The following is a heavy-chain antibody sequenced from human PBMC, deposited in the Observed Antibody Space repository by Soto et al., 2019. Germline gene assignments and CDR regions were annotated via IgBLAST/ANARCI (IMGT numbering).Heavy chain of an antibody. Sequence: SVKVSCKASGGTFSSYTISWVRQAPGQGLEWMGRIIPILGIANYAQKFQGRVTTTADKSTSTAYMELSSLRSEDTAVYYCARSLEEKYDAFDIWGQGTMVTVSS. CDR2: IIPILGIA. CDR1: GGTFSSYT. J-gene: IGHJ3*02. CDR3: ARSLEEKYDAFDI. V-gene: IGHV1-69*02.